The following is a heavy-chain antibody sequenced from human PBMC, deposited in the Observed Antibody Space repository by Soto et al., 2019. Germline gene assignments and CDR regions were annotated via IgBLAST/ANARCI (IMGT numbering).Heavy chain of an antibody. J-gene: IGHJ4*02. CDR3: AKGPGDRGVIPYYFDY. D-gene: IGHD3-10*01. V-gene: IGHV3-30*18. CDR2: ISYDGSNK. CDR1: GFTFSSYG. Sequence: GGSLRLSCAASGFTFSSYGMHWVRQAPGKGLEWVAVISYDGSNKYYADSVKGRFTISRDNSKNTLYLQMNSLRAEDTAVYYCAKGPGDRGVIPYYFDYWGQGTLVTVSS.